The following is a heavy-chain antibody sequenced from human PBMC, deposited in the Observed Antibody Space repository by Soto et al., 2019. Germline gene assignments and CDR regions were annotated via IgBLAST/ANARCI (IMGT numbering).Heavy chain of an antibody. Sequence: LRLSCAASGFTFSSFGMHWVRQAPGKGLEWVAVISYDGTEEKYADSVKGRATVSRDNSKNPVYLQMNRLRGDDSAIYYCAKGRFDVVTISPFDHWGQGTLVTVSS. CDR2: ISYDGTEE. J-gene: IGHJ4*01. D-gene: IGHD3-3*02. CDR3: AKGRFDVVTISPFDH. CDR1: GFTFSSFG. V-gene: IGHV3-30*18.